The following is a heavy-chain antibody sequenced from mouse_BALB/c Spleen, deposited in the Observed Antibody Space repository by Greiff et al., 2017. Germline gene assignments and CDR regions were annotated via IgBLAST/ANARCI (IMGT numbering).Heavy chain of an antibody. CDR3: ARGPWDEDYAMDY. Sequence: EVQLQQSGPGLVKPSQSLSLTCTVTGYSITSDYAWNWIRQFPGNKLEWMGYISYSGSTSYNPSLKSRISITRDTSKNQFFLQLNSVTTEDTATYYCARGPWDEDYAMDYWGQGTSVTVSS. V-gene: IGHV3-2*02. J-gene: IGHJ4*01. CDR1: GYSITSDYA. CDR2: ISYSGST. D-gene: IGHD4-1*01.